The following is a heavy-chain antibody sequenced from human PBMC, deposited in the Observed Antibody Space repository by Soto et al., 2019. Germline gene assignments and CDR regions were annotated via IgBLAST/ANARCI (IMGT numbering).Heavy chain of an antibody. CDR1: GVSISSYY. V-gene: IGHV4-59*01. J-gene: IGHJ4*02. D-gene: IGHD6-19*01. Sequence: SETLSLTCTVSGVSISSYYWSWIRQPPGKGLEWIGYIYYSGSTNYNPSLKSRVTISVDTSKNQFSLKLSSVTAADTAVYYCARDSGAAVATFDYWGQGTLVTVSS. CDR3: ARDSGAAVATFDY. CDR2: IYYSGST.